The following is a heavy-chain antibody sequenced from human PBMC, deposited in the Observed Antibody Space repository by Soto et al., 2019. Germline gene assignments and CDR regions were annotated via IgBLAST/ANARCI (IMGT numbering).Heavy chain of an antibody. CDR3: ARARTGTRSNGFDP. CDR2: MNPNSGNT. D-gene: IGHD1-7*01. Sequence: QVQLVQSGAEVKKPGASVKVSCKASGYTFTSYDINWVRQATGHGLEWMGWMNPNSGNTVYAQKFQGRVTMTRDTSISSDYMELSSLRSEDTAVYYCARARTGTRSNGFDPWGQGTLVTVSS. J-gene: IGHJ5*02. CDR1: GYTFTSYD. V-gene: IGHV1-8*01.